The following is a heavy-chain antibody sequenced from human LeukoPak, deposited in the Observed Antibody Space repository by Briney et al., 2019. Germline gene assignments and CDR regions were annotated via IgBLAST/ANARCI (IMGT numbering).Heavy chain of an antibody. CDR2: ICAGGTFT. CDR1: GFTFSSYA. CDR3: ARGRVVRYGSGSPTGYYYHGMDV. Sequence: GGSLRLSCTASGFTFSSYAMNWVRQAPGKGLEWVSGICAGGTFTYYADSVKGRFTIFRDNSRNTLYLQMNSLRAGDTAVYYCARGRVVRYGSGSPTGYYYHGMDVWGQGTTVTVSS. V-gene: IGHV3-23*01. D-gene: IGHD3-10*01. J-gene: IGHJ6*02.